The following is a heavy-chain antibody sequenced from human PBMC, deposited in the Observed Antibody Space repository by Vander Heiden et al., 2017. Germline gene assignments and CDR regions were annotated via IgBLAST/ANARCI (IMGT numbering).Heavy chain of an antibody. D-gene: IGHD2-15*01. V-gene: IGHV3-21*01. CDR2: ISSSSSYI. Sequence: EVQVVESGGGLVKAGGSLRLSCAASGFSFSSYSMNWVRQAPGKGLEWVSSISSSSSYIYYADSVKGRFTISRDNAKTSLYLQMNSLRAEDTAVYYCARDMSFLAGLCSGGSCYGFDPWGQGTLVTVSS. CDR3: ARDMSFLAGLCSGGSCYGFDP. J-gene: IGHJ5*02. CDR1: GFSFSSYS.